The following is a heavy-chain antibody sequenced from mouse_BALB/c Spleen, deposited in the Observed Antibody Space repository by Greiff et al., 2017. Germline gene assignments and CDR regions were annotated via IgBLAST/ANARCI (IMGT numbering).Heavy chain of an antibody. CDR3: ARNEGDYGNWFAY. V-gene: IGHV2-2*02. J-gene: IGHJ3*01. CDR2: IWSGGST. CDR1: GFSLTSYG. D-gene: IGHD2-1*01. Sequence: QVHVKQSGPGLVQPSQSLSITCTVSGFSLTSYGVHWVRQSPGKGLEWLGVIWSGGSTDYNAAFISRLSISKDNSKSQVFFKMNSLQANDTAIYYCARNEGDYGNWFAYWGQGTLVTVSA.